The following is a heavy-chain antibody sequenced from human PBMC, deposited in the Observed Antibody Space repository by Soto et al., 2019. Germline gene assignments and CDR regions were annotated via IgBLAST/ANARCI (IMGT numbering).Heavy chain of an antibody. CDR3: ARASIAARRGVDP. CDR2: ISSSSSTI. D-gene: IGHD6-6*01. Sequence: PGGSLRLSCAASGFTFSSYAMSWVRQAPGKGLEWVSYISSSSSTIYYADSVKGRFTISRDNAKNSLYLQMNSLRAEDTAVYYYARASIAARRGVDPWGQGTLVTVSS. J-gene: IGHJ5*02. V-gene: IGHV3-48*01. CDR1: GFTFSSYA.